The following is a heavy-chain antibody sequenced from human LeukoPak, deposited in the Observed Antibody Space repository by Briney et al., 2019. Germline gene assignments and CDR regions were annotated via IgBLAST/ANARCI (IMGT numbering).Heavy chain of an antibody. CDR1: GGTFSSYA. V-gene: IGHV1-69*05. J-gene: IGHJ4*02. CDR2: IIPIFGTA. Sequence: ASVKVSCKASGGTFSSYAISWVRQAPGQGLEWMGRIIPIFGTANYAQKFQGRVTITTDESTSTAYMELSSLRSEDTAVYYCARGRPDTAMAHFVYWGQGTLVTVSS. CDR3: ARGRPDTAMAHFVY. D-gene: IGHD5-18*01.